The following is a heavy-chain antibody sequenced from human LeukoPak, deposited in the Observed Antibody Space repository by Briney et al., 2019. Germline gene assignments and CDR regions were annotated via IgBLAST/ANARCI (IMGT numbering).Heavy chain of an antibody. CDR2: IYPGDSDT. Sequence: GESLKISCKGSGYIFTSYWIGWVRQMPGKGLEWMGIIYPGDSDTTYSPSFQGQVTISADRSISTAYLQWSSLKASDTAMYYCARRSLSNWNFDYWGQGTLVTVSP. V-gene: IGHV5-51*01. J-gene: IGHJ4*02. D-gene: IGHD1-20*01. CDR1: GYIFTSYW. CDR3: ARRSLSNWNFDY.